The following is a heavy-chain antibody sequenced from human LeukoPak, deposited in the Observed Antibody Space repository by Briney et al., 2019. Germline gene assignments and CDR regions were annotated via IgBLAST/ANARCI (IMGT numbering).Heavy chain of an antibody. V-gene: IGHV4-30-2*01. Sequence: SETLSLTCTVSGDSISSGGYYWSWIRQPPGKGLEWIGYIYHSGSTYYNPSLKSRVTISVDRSKNQFSLKLCSVTAADTAVYYCARERGELQAFDYWGQGTLVTVSS. D-gene: IGHD3-10*01. J-gene: IGHJ4*02. CDR1: GDSISSGGYY. CDR3: ARERGELQAFDY. CDR2: IYHSGST.